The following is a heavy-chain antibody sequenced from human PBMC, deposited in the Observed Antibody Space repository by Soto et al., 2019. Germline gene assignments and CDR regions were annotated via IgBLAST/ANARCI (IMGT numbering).Heavy chain of an antibody. D-gene: IGHD6-6*01. J-gene: IGHJ4*02. Sequence: GGSLRLSCAASGFTFSSYEMNWVRQAPGKGLEWVSYISSSGSTIYYADSVKGRFTIARDNAKNSLYLQMNSLRAEDTAVYYCARDPEGIIAARFDYWGQGTLVTVSS. V-gene: IGHV3-48*03. CDR2: ISSSGSTI. CDR1: GFTFSSYE. CDR3: ARDPEGIIAARFDY.